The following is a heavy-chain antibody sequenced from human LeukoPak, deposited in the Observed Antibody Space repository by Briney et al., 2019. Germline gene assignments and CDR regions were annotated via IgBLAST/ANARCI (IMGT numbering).Heavy chain of an antibody. CDR3: SRAPGAARPYYFDY. J-gene: IGHJ4*02. CDR1: GFTFSRHW. D-gene: IGHD6-6*01. Sequence: PGGSLRLSCATSGFTFSRHWMSWVRQAPGKGLEWVAKIKQDGSEKYYVDSVKGRFTISRDNAKNSLYLQMNSLRPEDTAVYYCSRAPGAARPYYFDYWGQGALVTVSS. V-gene: IGHV3-7*01. CDR2: IKQDGSEK.